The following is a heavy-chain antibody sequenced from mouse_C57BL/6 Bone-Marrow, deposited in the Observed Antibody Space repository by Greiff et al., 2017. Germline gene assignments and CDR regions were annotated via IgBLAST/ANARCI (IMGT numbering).Heavy chain of an antibody. V-gene: IGHV1-50*01. CDR3: ARGGLRRRRRVVWDY. CDR2: IAPSDSST. CDR1: GYTFTSYW. Sequence: VKLQQPGAELVKPGASVKLSCKASGYTFTSYWMQWVKQRPGQGLEWIGEIAPSDSSTNYNQKFKGKATLTVDTSSSTAYMQLSSRTSEDSAVEDGARGGLRRRRRVVWDYWGQGTTLTVSS. D-gene: IGHD2-2*01. J-gene: IGHJ2*01.